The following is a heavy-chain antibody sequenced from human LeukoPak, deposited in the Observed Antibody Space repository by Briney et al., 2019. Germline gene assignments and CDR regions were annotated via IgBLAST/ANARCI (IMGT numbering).Heavy chain of an antibody. D-gene: IGHD3-22*01. Sequence: ASVKVSCKVSGYTLTELSMHWVRQAPGKGLEWMGGFDPEDGETIYAQKFQGRVTITADKSTSTAYMELSSLRSEDTAVYYCASSPSTYYYDSSGYVPDAFDIWGQGTMVTVSS. CDR2: FDPEDGET. CDR1: GYTLTELS. J-gene: IGHJ3*02. V-gene: IGHV1-24*01. CDR3: ASSPSTYYYDSSGYVPDAFDI.